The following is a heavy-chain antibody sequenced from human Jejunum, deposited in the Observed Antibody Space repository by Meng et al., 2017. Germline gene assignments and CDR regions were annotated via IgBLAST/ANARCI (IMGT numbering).Heavy chain of an antibody. Sequence: SVKVSCKTSGGTFSNYGISWVRQAPGQGLEWMGAIIHVFDTTTYAQKFLGRLTITTDGSTSTAYMELNSLRSDDTAVYYCTSAFRRIKSDRGFTSPVYTYYPMEVWGQGTTVTVSS. CDR1: GGTFSNYG. D-gene: IGHD3-10*01. CDR2: IIHVFDTT. CDR3: TSAFRRIKSDRGFTSPVYTYYPMEV. V-gene: IGHV1-69*05. J-gene: IGHJ6*02.